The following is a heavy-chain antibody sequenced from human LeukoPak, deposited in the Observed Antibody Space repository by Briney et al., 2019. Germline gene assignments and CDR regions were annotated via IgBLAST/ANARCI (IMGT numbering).Heavy chain of an antibody. D-gene: IGHD3-22*01. CDR3: ARHYYHTSGSYSFDY. V-gene: IGHV4-59*01. J-gene: IGHJ4*02. Sequence: PSETLSLTCTVSGGSISSYYWSWIRQPPGKGLEWIGYIYSSGSTNYNPSLESRVTISVDTSKNQFSLKLSSVTAADTAVYYCARHYYHTSGSYSFDYWGQGTLVTVSS. CDR2: IYSSGST. CDR1: GGSISSYY.